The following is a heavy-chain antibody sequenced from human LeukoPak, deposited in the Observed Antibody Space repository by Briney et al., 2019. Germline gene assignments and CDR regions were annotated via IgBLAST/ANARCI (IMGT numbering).Heavy chain of an antibody. CDR3: ARTPPVAVAASQIYYFDY. D-gene: IGHD6-19*01. Sequence: ESGPTLVNPTQTLTLTRTFSGFSLSTSGMCVSWIRQPPGKALEWLARIDWDDDKYYSTSLKTRFTISKDTSKNQVVLTMTNMDPVDTGTYYCARTPPVAVAASQIYYFDYWGQGTLVTVSS. J-gene: IGHJ4*02. V-gene: IGHV2-70*11. CDR2: IDWDDDK. CDR1: GFSLSTSGMC.